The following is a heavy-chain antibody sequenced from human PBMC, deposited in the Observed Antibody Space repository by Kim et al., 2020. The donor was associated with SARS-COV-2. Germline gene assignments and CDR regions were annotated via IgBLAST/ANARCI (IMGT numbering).Heavy chain of an antibody. CDR1: GFIFKNYG. CDR2: IWYEETKK. CDR3: ARDGQNENSWALDY. J-gene: IGHJ4*02. D-gene: IGHD2-15*01. V-gene: IGHV3-33*01. Sequence: GGSLRLSCGASGFIFKNYGFHWVRQSPGKGLEWVAFIWYEETKKNYADSVKGRFTMSRDRSRNTVYLQMNSLRVEDTAIYYCARDGQNENSWALDYWGQGTPVTVSS.